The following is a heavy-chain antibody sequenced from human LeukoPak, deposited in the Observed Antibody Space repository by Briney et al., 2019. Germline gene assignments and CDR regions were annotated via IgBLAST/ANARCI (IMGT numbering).Heavy chain of an antibody. J-gene: IGHJ4*02. Sequence: PGGSLRLSCSASGFTVSSNYMSWVRQAPGKGLEWVSVIYSGGSTYYADSVKGRFTISRDNSKNTLYLQMNSLRAEDTAVYYCARALYHEPGDWGQGTLVTVSS. CDR1: GFTVSSNY. D-gene: IGHD3-10*01. CDR3: ARALYHEPGD. CDR2: IYSGGST. V-gene: IGHV3-53*01.